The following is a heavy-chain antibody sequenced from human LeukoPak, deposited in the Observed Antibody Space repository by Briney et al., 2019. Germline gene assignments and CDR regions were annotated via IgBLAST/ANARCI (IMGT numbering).Heavy chain of an antibody. CDR3: AKDLKPDCVWEIDY. J-gene: IGHJ4*02. V-gene: IGHV3-23*01. Sequence: GGSLRLSCAASGFTFRTYSMSWVRQAPGKGLEWVSGIYGNGGETFYADSVKGRFTISRDNSNNILLLYMDSLRGEDTALYYCAKDLKPDCVWEIDYWGQETLVTVSS. CDR2: IYGNGGET. CDR1: GFTFRTYS. D-gene: IGHD1-26*01.